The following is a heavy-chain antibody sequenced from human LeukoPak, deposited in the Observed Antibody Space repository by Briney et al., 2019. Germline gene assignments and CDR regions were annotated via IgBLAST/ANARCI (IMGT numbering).Heavy chain of an antibody. CDR2: ISAYNGNT. J-gene: IGHJ6*03. V-gene: IGHV1-18*01. CDR3: ARVRSRYDFWSGYLSDYYYYMDV. CDR1: GYTFTSYG. D-gene: IGHD3-3*01. Sequence: GASVKVSCKASGYTFTSYGISWVRQAPGQGLEWMGWISAYNGNTNYAQKLQGRVTMTTDTSTCTAYMELRSLRSDDTAVYYCARVRSRYDFWSGYLSDYYYYMDVWGKGTTVTVSS.